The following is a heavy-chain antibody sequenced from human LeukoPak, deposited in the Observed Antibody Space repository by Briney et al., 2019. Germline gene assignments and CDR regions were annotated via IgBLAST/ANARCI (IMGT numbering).Heavy chain of an antibody. CDR3: AVVRGVMGY. Sequence: GGSLRLSCAVSGIIFSANQMAWIRQAPGKGLEWVSHISSSGHIIYYADSVKGRFTISRDDAKNSFYLRMNSLRAEDTAVYYCAVVRGVMGYWGQGTLVTVSS. D-gene: IGHD3-10*01. J-gene: IGHJ4*02. CDR2: ISSSGHII. V-gene: IGHV3-11*01. CDR1: GIIFSANQ.